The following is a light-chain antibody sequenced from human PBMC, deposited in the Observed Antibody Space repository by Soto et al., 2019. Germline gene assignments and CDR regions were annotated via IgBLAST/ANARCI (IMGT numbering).Light chain of an antibody. Sequence: DIQLTQSPSSLAASVGEGFTITCRSSQTIDTYVNWYQHKPGTAPKVLIYVATYLQNGVPSRFSGTGSGADFTLTISSLQPEDFATYYCQQNFNFPRTFGQGTKVDI. V-gene: IGKV1-39*01. J-gene: IGKJ1*01. CDR1: QTIDTY. CDR2: VAT. CDR3: QQNFNFPRT.